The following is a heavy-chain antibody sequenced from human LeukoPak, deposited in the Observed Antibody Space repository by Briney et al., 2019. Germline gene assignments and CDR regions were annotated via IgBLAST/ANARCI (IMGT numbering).Heavy chain of an antibody. CDR2: IYPGDSDT. CDR1: GYSFTSYW. D-gene: IGHD2-2*01. CDR3: ARHGGYCSSTSCFNTRFDP. J-gene: IGHJ5*02. Sequence: GESLKISCKGSGYSFTSYWIGWVRQMPGKGLEWMGIIYPGDSDTRYSPSFQGQVTISADKSISTAYLQWSSLKASDTAMYYCARHGGYCSSTSCFNTRFDPWGQGTLVTVSS. V-gene: IGHV5-51*01.